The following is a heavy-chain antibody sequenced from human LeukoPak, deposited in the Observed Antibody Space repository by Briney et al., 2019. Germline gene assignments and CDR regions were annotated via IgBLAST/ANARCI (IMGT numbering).Heavy chain of an antibody. CDR1: GDTFNRYG. V-gene: IGHV7-4-1*02. Sequence: ASVKVSCKASGDTFNRYGMNWVRQAPGQGLEWMGWINTNTGNPTYAQGFTGRFVFSLDTSVSTAYLQINSLKAEDTAVYYCARDSISGSYVHYDNWGQGTLVTVSS. CDR2: INTNTGNP. J-gene: IGHJ4*02. D-gene: IGHD1-26*01. CDR3: ARDSISGSYVHYDN.